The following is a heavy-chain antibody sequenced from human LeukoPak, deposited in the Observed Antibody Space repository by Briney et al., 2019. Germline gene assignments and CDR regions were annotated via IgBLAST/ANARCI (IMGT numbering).Heavy chain of an antibody. CDR2: ISSSSSTI. CDR1: GFTFSSYS. CDR3: ARRNRVAVAGTWDY. Sequence: PGGSLRLSCAASGFTFSSYSMNWVRQAPGKGLEWVSYISSSSSTIYYADSVKGRFTISRDNAKNSPYLQMNSLRAEDTAVYYCARRNRVAVAGTWDYWGQGTLVTVSS. V-gene: IGHV3-48*04. D-gene: IGHD6-19*01. J-gene: IGHJ4*02.